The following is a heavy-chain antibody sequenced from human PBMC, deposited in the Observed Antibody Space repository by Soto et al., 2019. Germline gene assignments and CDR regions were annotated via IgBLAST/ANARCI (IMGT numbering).Heavy chain of an antibody. J-gene: IGHJ3*02. CDR1: GFTFSSYA. Sequence: GGSLRLSCAASGFTFSSYAMSWVRQAPGKGLEWVSAISGSGGSTYYADSVKGRFTISRDNSKNTLYLQMNSLRAEDTAVYYCAKDHGYDFWSGYPDAFDIWGQGTMVT. D-gene: IGHD3-3*01. V-gene: IGHV3-23*01. CDR2: ISGSGGST. CDR3: AKDHGYDFWSGYPDAFDI.